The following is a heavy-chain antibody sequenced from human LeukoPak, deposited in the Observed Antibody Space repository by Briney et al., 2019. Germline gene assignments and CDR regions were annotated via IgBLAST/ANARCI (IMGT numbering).Heavy chain of an antibody. J-gene: IGHJ4*01. V-gene: IGHV4-39*01. D-gene: IGHD3-22*01. CDR3: AMPEPYDRSGYYSTSGY. CDR2: IYYSGST. CDR1: GGSISSGSCY. Sequence: KPSETLSLTCSVSGGSISSGSCYWGWIRQPPGKGLEWLGSIYYSGSTYYNPSLKSRVTISVDTSKNQFSLKLSSVTAAETAVYYYAMPEPYDRSGYYSTSGYWGQGTLVTVSS.